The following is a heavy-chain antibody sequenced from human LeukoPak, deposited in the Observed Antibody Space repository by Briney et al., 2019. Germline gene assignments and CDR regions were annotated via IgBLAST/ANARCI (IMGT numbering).Heavy chain of an antibody. CDR2: ISSSSSYI. J-gene: IGHJ4*02. V-gene: IGHV3-21*01. CDR3: ARSVGELRFDY. Sequence: GGSLRLSCAASGFTFSSYWMSWVRQAPGKGLEWVSSISSSSSYIYYADSVKGRFTISRDNAKNSLYLQMNSLRAEDTAVYYCARSVGELRFDYWGQGTLVTVSS. D-gene: IGHD1-26*01. CDR1: GFTFSSYW.